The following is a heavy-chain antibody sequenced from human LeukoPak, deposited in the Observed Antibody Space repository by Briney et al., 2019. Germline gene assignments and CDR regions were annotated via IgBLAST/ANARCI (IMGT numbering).Heavy chain of an antibody. Sequence: SETLSLTCTVSGGSISSYYWSWIRQPPGKGLERIGYIYYSGSTNYNPSLKSRVTISVDTSKNQFSLKLSSVTAADTAVYYCARAPRNRIYYFDYWGQGTLVTVSS. V-gene: IGHV4-59*01. D-gene: IGHD1-14*01. CDR1: GGSISSYY. CDR3: ARAPRNRIYYFDY. J-gene: IGHJ4*02. CDR2: IYYSGST.